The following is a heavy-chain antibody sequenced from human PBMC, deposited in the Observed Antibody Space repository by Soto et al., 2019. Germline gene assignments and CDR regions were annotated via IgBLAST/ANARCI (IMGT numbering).Heavy chain of an antibody. D-gene: IGHD1-26*01. Sequence: QVQLQESGPRLVKPSGTLSLTCSVSGGSITNSNWWTWVRLPPAKGLEWIGDIYHAGSTKYNPSLGRRVPISVDTSKNQFALTLTSVTAADTAVYFCARGPPIVGNTTPLDSWGRGTLVTVSS. CDR2: IYHAGST. CDR1: GGSITNSNW. J-gene: IGHJ4*02. CDR3: ARGPPIVGNTTPLDS. V-gene: IGHV4-4*02.